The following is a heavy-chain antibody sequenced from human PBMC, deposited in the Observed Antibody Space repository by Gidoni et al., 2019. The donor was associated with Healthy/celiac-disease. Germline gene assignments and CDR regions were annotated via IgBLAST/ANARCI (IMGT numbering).Heavy chain of an antibody. CDR1: SYTFTSYG. Sequence: QVQLVLSGAEVKKPGASVKVSCKASSYTFTSYGISWVRQAPGQGLEWMGWISAYNGNTNDAQKLQGRVSMTTDTSTSTAYMELRSLRSDDTAVYYCARRGLWVLEWFPPAPNYYYGMDVWGQGTTVTVSS. J-gene: IGHJ6*02. D-gene: IGHD3-3*01. V-gene: IGHV1-18*01. CDR3: ARRGLWVLEWFPPAPNYYYGMDV. CDR2: ISAYNGNT.